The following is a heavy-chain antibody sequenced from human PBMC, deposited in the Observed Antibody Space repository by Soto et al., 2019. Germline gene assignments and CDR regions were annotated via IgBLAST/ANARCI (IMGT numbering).Heavy chain of an antibody. V-gene: IGHV1-18*01. Sequence: QVHLVQSGAAVKKPGASVKVSCKASVYTFTSYGITWVRQAPGQGLEWMGWISAHNGNTDYAQKLQGRVIVTRDTSTSTATMELRSLRSDDTAVYYCARGRYGDYWGQGALVTVSS. J-gene: IGHJ4*02. CDR2: ISAHNGNT. D-gene: IGHD1-1*01. CDR1: VYTFTSYG. CDR3: ARGRYGDY.